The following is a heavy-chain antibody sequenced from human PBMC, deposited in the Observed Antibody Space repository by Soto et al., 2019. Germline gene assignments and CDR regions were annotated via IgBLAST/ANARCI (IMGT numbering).Heavy chain of an antibody. D-gene: IGHD1-7*01. V-gene: IGHV4-4*02. J-gene: IGHJ4*02. CDR1: GGSFTINNW. Sequence: LSLTCAVSGGSFTINNWWTWVRQPPGQGLEWIGEIYRTGSTNYNPSLKSRVTISLDKSENQFSLKVTSLTAADTAVYYCASRDPGTSVDYWGQGTLVTVSS. CDR2: IYRTGST. CDR3: ASRDPGTSVDY.